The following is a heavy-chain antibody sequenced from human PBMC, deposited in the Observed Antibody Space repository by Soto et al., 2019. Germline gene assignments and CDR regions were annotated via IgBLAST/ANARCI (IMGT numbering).Heavy chain of an antibody. Sequence: QVQLVQSGAEVKEPGASVRVSCKASGYTFTSYDINWVRQATGQGLEWMGWMNPESRNTGYAQKFQGRVTMTRDTSISTAYMELTSLRSEDTAVYYCGRFVRHQLPTIDFWGQGTLVTGSS. CDR2: MNPESRNT. J-gene: IGHJ4*02. CDR3: GRFVRHQLPTIDF. CDR1: GYTFTSYD. V-gene: IGHV1-8*01. D-gene: IGHD2-2*01.